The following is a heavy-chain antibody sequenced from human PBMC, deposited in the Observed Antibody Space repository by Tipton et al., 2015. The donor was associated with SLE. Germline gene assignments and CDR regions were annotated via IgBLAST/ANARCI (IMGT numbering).Heavy chain of an antibody. CDR1: GFTFSTYA. V-gene: IGHV3-23*01. D-gene: IGHD6-19*01. J-gene: IGHJ4*02. CDR3: ARALVGWYDY. CDR2: ISNTGLTT. Sequence: GSLRLSCAASGFTFSTYAMTWVRQAPGKGLEWVSTISNTGLTTYYADSVKGRFTISRDNSKNTLYLQMNSLRAEDTAVYYCARALVGWYDYWGQGTLVTVSS.